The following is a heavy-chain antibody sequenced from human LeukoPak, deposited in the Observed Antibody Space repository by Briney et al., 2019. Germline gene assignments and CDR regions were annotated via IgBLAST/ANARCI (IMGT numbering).Heavy chain of an antibody. CDR1: GFTVSSNS. CDR3: ARRAGAYSHPYDY. Sequence: GGSLRLSCTVSGFTVSSNSMSLVRQAPGKGLEWGSFIYSDNTHYSDSVQGRFTISRDNSKNTLYLQMNSLRAEDTAVYYCARRAGAYSHPYDYWGQGTLVTVSS. CDR2: IYSDNT. D-gene: IGHD4/OR15-4a*01. J-gene: IGHJ4*02. V-gene: IGHV3-53*01.